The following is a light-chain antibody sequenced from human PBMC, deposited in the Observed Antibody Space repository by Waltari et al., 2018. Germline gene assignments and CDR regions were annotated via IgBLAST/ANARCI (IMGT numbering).Light chain of an antibody. Sequence: WNQRNPGLSPLLVIYQDTNRPSGIPDRFSGSKSGNAATLTISGTQAMDEADYYCQALGTGAWVFGGGTKLTVL. CDR2: QDT. J-gene: IGLJ3*02. V-gene: IGLV3-1*01. CDR3: QALGTGAWV.